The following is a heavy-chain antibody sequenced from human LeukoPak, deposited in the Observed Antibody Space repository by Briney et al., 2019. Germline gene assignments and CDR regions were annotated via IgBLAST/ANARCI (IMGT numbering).Heavy chain of an antibody. CDR2: IIPIFGTA. J-gene: IGHJ4*02. CDR1: GGTFSSYA. Sequence: ASVKVSCKASGGTFSSYAIGWVRQAPGQGLEWMGGIIPIFGTANYAQKFQGRVTITADKSTSTAYMELSSLRSEDTAVYYCARSLAWYYFDYWGQGTLVTVSS. V-gene: IGHV1-69*06. D-gene: IGHD3-3*01. CDR3: ARSLAWYYFDY.